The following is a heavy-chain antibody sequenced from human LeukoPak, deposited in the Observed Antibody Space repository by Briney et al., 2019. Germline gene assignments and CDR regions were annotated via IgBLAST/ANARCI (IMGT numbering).Heavy chain of an antibody. CDR3: ARDSQPLRFLEWSPPRLRAFDI. D-gene: IGHD3-3*01. CDR2: IIPIFGTA. Sequence: SVKVSCKASGYTFTGYYMHWVRQAPGQGLEWMGGIIPIFGTANYAQKFQGRVTITTDESTSTAYMELSSLRSEDTAVYYCARDSQPLRFLEWSPPRLRAFDIWGQGTMVTVSS. V-gene: IGHV1-69*05. CDR1: GYTFTGYY. J-gene: IGHJ3*02.